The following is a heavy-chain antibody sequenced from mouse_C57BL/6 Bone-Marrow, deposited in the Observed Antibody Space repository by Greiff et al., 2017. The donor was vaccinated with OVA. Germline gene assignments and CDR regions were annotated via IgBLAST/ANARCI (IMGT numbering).Heavy chain of an antibody. J-gene: IGHJ3*01. CDR3: ARTDYSNYRAWFAY. CDR1: GYTFTSYW. Sequence: QVQLQQPGAELVKPGASVKMSCKASGYTFTSYWITWVKQRPGQGLEWIGDIYPGSGSTNYNEKFKSKATLTVDTSSSTAYMQLSSLTSEDSAVYDCARTDYSNYRAWFAYWGQGTLVTVSA. CDR2: IYPGSGST. D-gene: IGHD2-5*01. V-gene: IGHV1-55*01.